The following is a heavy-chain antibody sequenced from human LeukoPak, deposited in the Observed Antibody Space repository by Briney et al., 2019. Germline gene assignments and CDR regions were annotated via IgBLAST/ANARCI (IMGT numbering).Heavy chain of an antibody. D-gene: IGHD3-10*01. CDR3: ARENNSGSCAFDI. J-gene: IGHJ3*02. CDR2: IIPIFGTA. CDR1: GGTFSSYA. Sequence: SVKISCKASGGTFSSYAISWVRQAPGQGLEWMGGIIPIFGTANYAQKFQGRVTITADESTSTAYMELSSLRSEDTAVYYCARENNSGSCAFDIWGQGTMVTVSS. V-gene: IGHV1-69*13.